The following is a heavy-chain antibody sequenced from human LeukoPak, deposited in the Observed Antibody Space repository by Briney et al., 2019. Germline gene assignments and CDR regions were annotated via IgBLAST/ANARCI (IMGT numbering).Heavy chain of an antibody. D-gene: IGHD3-16*01. J-gene: IGHJ4*02. CDR1: GFTFSNYD. CDR3: AKDLWGSDDY. CDR2: ISYDGSNK. Sequence: GGSLRLSCAVSGFTFSNYDMHWVRQAPGKGPEWVAVISYDGSNKYYADSVKGRFTISRDNSKNMLSLQMNSLRAEDTAVYHCAKDLWGSDDYWGQGTLVTVSS. V-gene: IGHV3-30*18.